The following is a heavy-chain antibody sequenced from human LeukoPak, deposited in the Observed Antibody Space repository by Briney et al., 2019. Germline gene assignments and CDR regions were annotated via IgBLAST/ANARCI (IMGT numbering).Heavy chain of an antibody. Sequence: GGSLRLSCAASGFTFSSYSMNWVRQAPGKGLEWVSSISSSSSYIYYADSVKGRFTISRDNAKNSPYLQMNSLRAEDTAVYYCARDNTVTTLCAFDIWGQGTMVTVSS. CDR3: ARDNTVTTLCAFDI. J-gene: IGHJ3*02. CDR1: GFTFSSYS. V-gene: IGHV3-21*01. CDR2: ISSSSSYI. D-gene: IGHD4-17*01.